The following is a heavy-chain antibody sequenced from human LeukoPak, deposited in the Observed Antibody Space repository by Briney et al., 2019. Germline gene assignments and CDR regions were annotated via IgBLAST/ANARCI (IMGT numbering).Heavy chain of an antibody. J-gene: IGHJ4*02. CDR2: IKSKTDGGTT. CDR3: TTSGCTNGVCYTSVDY. D-gene: IGHD2-8*01. Sequence: GGSLRLSCAASGFTFSNAWMSWVRQAPGKGLEWVGRIKSKTDGGTTDYAAPVKGRFTISRDDSKNTLSLQMNSLKTEDTAVYYCTTSGCTNGVCYTSVDYWGQGTLVTVSP. V-gene: IGHV3-15*01. CDR1: GFTFSNAW.